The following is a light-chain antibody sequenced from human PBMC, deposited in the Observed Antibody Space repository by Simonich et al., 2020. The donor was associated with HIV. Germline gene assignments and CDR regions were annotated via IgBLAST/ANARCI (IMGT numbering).Light chain of an antibody. CDR1: QSVSSN. CDR3: QQYNNWPPYT. CDR2: GAS. V-gene: IGKV3-15*01. Sequence: EIVMTQSPATLSVSPGARATLSCRARQSVSSNLAWYQQKPGQAPRLLIYGASTRATGIPARFSGSGSGTEFNLTISSLQSEDFAVYYCQQYNNWPPYTFGQGTKLEIK. J-gene: IGKJ2*01.